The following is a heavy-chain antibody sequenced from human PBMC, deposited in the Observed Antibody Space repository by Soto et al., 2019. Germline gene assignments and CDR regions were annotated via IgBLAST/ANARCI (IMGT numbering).Heavy chain of an antibody. D-gene: IGHD1-26*01. CDR3: AKRPRALLTFDY. V-gene: IGHV3-23*04. CDR1: GFIFSNYV. Sequence: EVQLVDSGGGLVQPGGSLRLSCAASGFIFSNYVMSWVRQAPGKGLEWASSISDSGGTSYYADSVKGRFTISRDNSKNTLYLQRNSLRAEDTAIYYCAKRPRALLTFDYWGQGTLVTVSS. CDR2: ISDSGGTS. J-gene: IGHJ4*02.